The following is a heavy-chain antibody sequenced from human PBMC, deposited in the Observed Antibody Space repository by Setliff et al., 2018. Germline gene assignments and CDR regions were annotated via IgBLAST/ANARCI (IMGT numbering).Heavy chain of an antibody. Sequence: SETLSLTCTVSGGSISSGDYYWSWIRQPPGKGLEWIGYIYSSGSTYYNPSLKSRVSISRDSSKNTLYLQMSSLRAEDTAVYYCVKTHWDTWIRGAFDIWGQGTMVTVSS. CDR2: IYSSGST. CDR3: VKTHWDTWIRGAFDI. CDR1: GGSISSGDYY. D-gene: IGHD3-10*01. V-gene: IGHV4-30-4*02. J-gene: IGHJ3*02.